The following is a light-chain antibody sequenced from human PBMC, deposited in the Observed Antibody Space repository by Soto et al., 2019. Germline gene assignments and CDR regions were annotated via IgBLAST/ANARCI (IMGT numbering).Light chain of an antibody. CDR1: QNVDTF. J-gene: IGKJ4*01. CDR2: DAS. Sequence: DIVLTQSPGTVSVSPGERASFSCRASQNVDTFLAWYQQKPGQAPRLLIYDASRRATGIPARFSGSGSGTDFTLTITSLEPEDSAVYYCQQRNKWPLTFGAGTRVEI. CDR3: QQRNKWPLT. V-gene: IGKV3-11*01.